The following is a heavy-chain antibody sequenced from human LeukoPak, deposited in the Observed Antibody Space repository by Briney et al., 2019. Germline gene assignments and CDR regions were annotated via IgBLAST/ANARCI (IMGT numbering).Heavy chain of an antibody. D-gene: IGHD6-13*01. Sequence: GGSLRLSCAASGFTFSSYAMSWVRQAPGKGLEWVSGISGSGGSTYYADSVKGRFTISRDNSKNTLYLQMNSLRAEDTAVYYCAKQYSSSSGVFDYWGQGTLVTVSS. J-gene: IGHJ4*02. CDR1: GFTFSSYA. V-gene: IGHV3-23*01. CDR2: ISGSGGST. CDR3: AKQYSSSSGVFDY.